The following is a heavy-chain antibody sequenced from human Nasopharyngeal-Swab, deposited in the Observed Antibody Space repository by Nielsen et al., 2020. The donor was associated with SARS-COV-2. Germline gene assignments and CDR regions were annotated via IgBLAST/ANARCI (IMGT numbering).Heavy chain of an antibody. Sequence: ASVKVSCKVSGYTLTELSMHWVRQAPGKGLEWMGGFDPEDGETIYAQKFQGRVTMTEDTSTDTAYMELSSLRSEDTAVYYCARGKEQDTAMAPNWFDPWGQGTLVTVSS. CDR2: FDPEDGET. J-gene: IGHJ5*02. CDR1: GYTLTELS. V-gene: IGHV1-24*01. CDR3: ARGKEQDTAMAPNWFDP. D-gene: IGHD5-18*01.